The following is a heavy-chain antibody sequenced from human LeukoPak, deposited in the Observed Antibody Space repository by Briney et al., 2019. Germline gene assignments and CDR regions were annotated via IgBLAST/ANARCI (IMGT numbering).Heavy chain of an antibody. CDR3: ARGGLVRGSIDSLIAFDF. J-gene: IGHJ3*01. Sequence: SETLSLTCTVSGGSISSSSYYRGWIRQPPGKGLEWIGSIYYSGSTYYNPSLKSRVTISVDTSKNQFSLHLDSVTPEDTAVYYCARGGLVRGSIDSLIAFDFWGQGTVVIVSS. CDR2: IYYSGST. CDR1: GGSISSSSYY. D-gene: IGHD3-10*01. V-gene: IGHV4-39*07.